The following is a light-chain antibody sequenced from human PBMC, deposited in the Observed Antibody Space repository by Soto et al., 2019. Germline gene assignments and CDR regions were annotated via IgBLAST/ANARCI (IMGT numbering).Light chain of an antibody. J-gene: IGKJ4*01. V-gene: IGKV1-9*01. Sequence: DIQMTQSPSSLSASVGGRVTINCRASQDISSYLGWYQQKPGKAPKLLIYAASTLQSGVPSRFSGSESGTDFTLTISSLQPEDFATYYCQQLNNYPSTFGGGTKVDI. CDR2: AAS. CDR1: QDISSY. CDR3: QQLNNYPST.